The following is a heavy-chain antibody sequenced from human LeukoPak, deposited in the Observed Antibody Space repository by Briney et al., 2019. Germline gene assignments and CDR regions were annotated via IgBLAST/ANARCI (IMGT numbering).Heavy chain of an antibody. Sequence: SETLSLTCTVSGGSISSYYWSWIRQPPGKGLEWIGYIYYSGSTNYNPSLKSRVTISVDTSKNQFSLKLSSVTAADTAVYYCAREAAAPLYYYYGMDVWGQGTTVTVSS. J-gene: IGHJ6*02. D-gene: IGHD6-13*01. CDR1: GGSISSYY. V-gene: IGHV4-59*01. CDR2: IYYSGST. CDR3: AREAAAPLYYYYGMDV.